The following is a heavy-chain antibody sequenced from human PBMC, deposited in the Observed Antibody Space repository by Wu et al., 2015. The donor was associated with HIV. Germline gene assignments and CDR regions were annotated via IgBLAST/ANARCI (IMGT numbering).Heavy chain of an antibody. V-gene: IGHV1-18*01. Sequence: QVQLVQSGAEVKKPGASVKVSCKASGYTFTSYGISWVRQAPGQGLEWMGWISAYNGNTNYAQKLQGRVTMTTDTSTSTAYMELRSLRSDDTAVYYCARDADYDFWSGYGRDYYYYMDVWGKGTTGHRLL. J-gene: IGHJ6*03. CDR1: GYTFTSYG. CDR2: ISAYNGNT. CDR3: ARDADYDFWSGYGRDYYYYMDV. D-gene: IGHD3-3*01.